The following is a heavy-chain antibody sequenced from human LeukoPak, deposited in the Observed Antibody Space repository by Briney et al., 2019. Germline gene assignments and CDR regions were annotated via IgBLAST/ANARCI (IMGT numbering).Heavy chain of an antibody. D-gene: IGHD3-22*01. CDR1: GFTFSSYS. CDR2: ISSSSSYI. Sequence: GGSLRLSCAASGFTFSSYSMNWVRQAPGKGLEWVSSISSSSSYIYYADSVKGRFTISRDNAKNSLYLQMNSLRAEDTAVYYCARDSGPFRGYPDYWGQGTLVTVSS. J-gene: IGHJ4*02. V-gene: IGHV3-21*01. CDR3: ARDSGPFRGYPDY.